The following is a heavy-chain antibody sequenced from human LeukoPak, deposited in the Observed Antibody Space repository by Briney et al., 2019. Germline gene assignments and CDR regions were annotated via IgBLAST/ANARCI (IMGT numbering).Heavy chain of an antibody. Sequence: ASVKVSCKASGYTFTSYGISWVRQAPGQGLEWMGWINPNSGGTNYAQKFQGRVTMTRDTSISTAYMELSRLRSDDTAVYYCARVGNRMVRGVIHNWFDPWGQGTLVTVSS. D-gene: IGHD3-10*01. CDR2: INPNSGGT. J-gene: IGHJ5*02. CDR1: GYTFTSYG. CDR3: ARVGNRMVRGVIHNWFDP. V-gene: IGHV1-2*02.